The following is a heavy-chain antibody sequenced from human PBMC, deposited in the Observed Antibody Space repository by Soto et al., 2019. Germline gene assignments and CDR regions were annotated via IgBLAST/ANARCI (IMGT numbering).Heavy chain of an antibody. J-gene: IGHJ4*02. V-gene: IGHV1-18*01. CDR2: ISAYNGNT. CDR3: ARDGRFLEWFDPDY. D-gene: IGHD3-3*01. Sequence: GASVEVSCKASGYTFTSYGISWVRQAPGQGLEWMGWISAYNGNTNYAQKLQGRVTMTTDTSTSTAYMELRSLRSDDTAVYYCARDGRFLEWFDPDYWGQGTLVTVSS. CDR1: GYTFTSYG.